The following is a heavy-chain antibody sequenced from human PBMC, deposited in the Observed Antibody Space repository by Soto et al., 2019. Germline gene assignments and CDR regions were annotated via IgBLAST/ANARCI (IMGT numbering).Heavy chain of an antibody. Sequence: ASVKVSCKASGYTFTSYGISWVRQAPGQGLEWMGWISAYNGNTNYAQKLQGRVTMTTDTSTSTAYMELRSLRSDDTAVYYCARVQSHPYTVTTYGWFDPRGQGTLVTVSS. CDR2: ISAYNGNT. J-gene: IGHJ5*02. CDR3: ARVQSHPYTVTTYGWFDP. D-gene: IGHD4-17*01. CDR1: GYTFTSYG. V-gene: IGHV1-18*01.